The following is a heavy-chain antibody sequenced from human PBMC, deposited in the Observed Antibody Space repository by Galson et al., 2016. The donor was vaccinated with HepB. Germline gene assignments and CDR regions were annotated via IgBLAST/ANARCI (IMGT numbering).Heavy chain of an antibody. V-gene: IGHV3-13*04. CDR2: IGGAGDT. J-gene: IGHJ3*02. CDR3: ARESTGRGVVAFDI. CDR1: GFTFSRYD. Sequence: SLRLSCAASGFTFSRYDIHWVRQVTGKGLQWVSAIGGAGDTYYSGSVKGRFTISRENAKNSLYLQMNSLTAGDTAVYYCARESTGRGVVAFDIWGQGTMVIVSS. D-gene: IGHD3-16*01.